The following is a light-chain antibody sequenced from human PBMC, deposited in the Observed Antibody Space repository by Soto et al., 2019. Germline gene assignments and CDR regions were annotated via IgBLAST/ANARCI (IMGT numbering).Light chain of an antibody. CDR1: QSVLYSSNNKNY. CDR3: QQYYDNQFT. Sequence: DIVMTQSPDSLAVSLGERATINCKSSQSVLYSSNNKNYLGWYQQKPGQAPKLLIYWASTRESGVPDRFSGSGSGTDFNLTISSLQAEDVAVYYCQQYYDNQFTLGPGTKVDIK. J-gene: IGKJ3*01. V-gene: IGKV4-1*01. CDR2: WAS.